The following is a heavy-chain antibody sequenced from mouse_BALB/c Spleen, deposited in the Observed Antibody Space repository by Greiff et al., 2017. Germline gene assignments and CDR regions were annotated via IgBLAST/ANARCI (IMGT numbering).Heavy chain of an antibody. CDR3: ARDYGSSLYYAMDY. J-gene: IGHJ4*01. Sequence: EVKLQESGGGLVKPGGSLKLSCAASGFTFSSYAMSWVCQTPEKRLEWVASISSGGSTYYPDSVKGRFTISRDNARNILYLQMSSLRSEDTAMYYCARDYGSSLYYAMDYWGQGTSVTVSS. CDR1: GFTFSSYA. CDR2: ISSGGST. V-gene: IGHV5-6-5*01. D-gene: IGHD1-1*01.